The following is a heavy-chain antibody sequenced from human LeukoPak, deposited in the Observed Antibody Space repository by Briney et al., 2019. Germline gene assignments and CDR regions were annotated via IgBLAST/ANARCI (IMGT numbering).Heavy chain of an antibody. Sequence: SETLSLTCSVAGDSIDTYYWNWIRQSPGKGLEWIGNIYYGGGTNYNPSLTTRVSISVDTAKNQFSLKLTSVTAADTAVYYCARLSLHCSGGSCYRGAFDSWGQGTLVTVSS. CDR2: IYYGGGT. D-gene: IGHD2-15*01. J-gene: IGHJ4*02. CDR1: GDSIDTYY. V-gene: IGHV4-59*08. CDR3: ARLSLHCSGGSCYRGAFDS.